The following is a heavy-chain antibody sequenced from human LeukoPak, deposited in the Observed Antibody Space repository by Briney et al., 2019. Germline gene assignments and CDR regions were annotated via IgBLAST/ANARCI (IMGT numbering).Heavy chain of an antibody. CDR3: AKEWGVVGATIDFDY. Sequence: GGSLRLSCAASGFTFSSYGMHWVRQAPGKGLEWVAVISYDGSNKYYADSVKGRFTISRDNSKNTLYLQMNSLRAEDTAVYYCAKEWGVVGATIDFDYWGQGTLVTVSS. J-gene: IGHJ4*02. V-gene: IGHV3-30*18. CDR1: GFTFSSYG. D-gene: IGHD1-26*01. CDR2: ISYDGSNK.